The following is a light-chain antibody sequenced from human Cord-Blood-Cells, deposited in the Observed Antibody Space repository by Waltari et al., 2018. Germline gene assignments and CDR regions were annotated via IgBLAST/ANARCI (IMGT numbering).Light chain of an antibody. Sequence: QSALTQPASVSGSPGQSITISCTGTSSDVGGYNYVSWYQQPPGKAPKLIIYDVSNRPSGVSNRFSGSKPGNTASLTISGLQAEDEADYYCSSYTSSSTLVFGGGTKLTVL. J-gene: IGLJ2*01. CDR2: DVS. CDR1: SSDVGGYNY. V-gene: IGLV2-14*01. CDR3: SSYTSSSTLV.